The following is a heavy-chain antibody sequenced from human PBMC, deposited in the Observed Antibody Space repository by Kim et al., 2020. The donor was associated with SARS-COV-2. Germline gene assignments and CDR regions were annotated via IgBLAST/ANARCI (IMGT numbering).Heavy chain of an antibody. V-gene: IGHV3-30-3*01. J-gene: IGHJ6*02. D-gene: IGHD5-12*01. CDR3: ARDRVANSGYDDYYYGMDV. Sequence: GGSLRLSCAASGFTFSSYAMHWVRQAPGKGLEWVAVISYDGSNKYYADSVKGRFTISRDNSKNTLYLQMNSLRAEDKAVYYCARDRVANSGYDDYYYGMDVWGQGTTVTVSS. CDR2: ISYDGSNK. CDR1: GFTFSSYA.